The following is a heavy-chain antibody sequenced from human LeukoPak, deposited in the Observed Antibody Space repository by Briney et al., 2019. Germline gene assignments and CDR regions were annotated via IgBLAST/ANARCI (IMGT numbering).Heavy chain of an antibody. CDR1: GFTFYDYA. CDR3: AAQKYYDFWSGYYQYNWFDH. Sequence: GGSLRLSCAASGFTFYDYAMHWVRHAPGKGGEWVSGMSWNSGSIVYADSVKGRFTISRDNAKNSLYLQMNSLRAEDTALYYCAAQKYYDFWSGYYQYNWFDHWGQGTLVTVSS. CDR2: MSWNSGSI. J-gene: IGHJ5*02. D-gene: IGHD3-3*01. V-gene: IGHV3-9*01.